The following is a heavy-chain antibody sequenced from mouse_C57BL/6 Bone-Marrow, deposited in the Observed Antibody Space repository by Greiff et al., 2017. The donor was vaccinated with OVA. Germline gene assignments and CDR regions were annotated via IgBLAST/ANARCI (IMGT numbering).Heavy chain of an antibody. CDR2: INPSSGYT. CDR3: ANADYILYYVDY. CDR1: GYTFTSYW. D-gene: IGHD2-13*01. Sequence: QVHVKQSGAELAKPGASVKLSCKASGYTFTSYWMHWVKQRPGQGLEWIGYINPSSGYTKYNQKFKDKATLTADKSSSTAYMQLSSLTYEDSAVYYCANADYILYYVDYWGQGTTLTVSS. V-gene: IGHV1-7*01. J-gene: IGHJ2*01.